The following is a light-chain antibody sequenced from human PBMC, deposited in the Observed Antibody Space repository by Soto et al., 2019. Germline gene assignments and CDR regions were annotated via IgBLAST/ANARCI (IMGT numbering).Light chain of an antibody. J-gene: IGKJ4*01. Sequence: EIVLTQSPATLSLSPGERATLSCRASQTINNYLAWYPQKPGQAPRLLVSDASYRASGIPARFSGSGSGTDVTLTISSREREEFAGYYCQQRSEWPPRLTVGGGTKVEIK. CDR2: DAS. CDR1: QTINNY. V-gene: IGKV3-11*01. CDR3: QQRSEWPPRLT.